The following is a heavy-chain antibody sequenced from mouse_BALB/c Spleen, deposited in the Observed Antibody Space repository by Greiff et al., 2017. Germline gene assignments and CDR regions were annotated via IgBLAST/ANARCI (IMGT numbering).Heavy chain of an antibody. CDR1: GFTFNTYA. V-gene: IGHV10-1*02. CDR2: IRSKSNNYAT. Sequence: KLSCAASGFTFNTYAMNWVRQAPGKGLEWVARIRSKSNNYATYYADSVKDRFTISRDDSQSMLYLQMNNLKTEDTAMYYCVRGTPGAMDYWGQGTSVTVSS. CDR3: VRGTPGAMDY. J-gene: IGHJ4*01. D-gene: IGHD2-14*01.